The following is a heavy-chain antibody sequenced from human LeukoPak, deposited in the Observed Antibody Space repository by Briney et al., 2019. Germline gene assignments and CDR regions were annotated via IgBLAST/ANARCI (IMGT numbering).Heavy chain of an antibody. J-gene: IGHJ6*02. CDR3: ARYGRDGYTSYYYYGMDV. Sequence: SETLSLTCTVSGGSISSHYWSWIRQPPGKGLEWIGYIYYSGSTNYNPSLKSRVTISVDTSKNQFSLKLSSVTAADTAVYYCARYGRDGYTSYYYYGMDVWGQGTTVTVSS. D-gene: IGHD5-24*01. V-gene: IGHV4-59*11. CDR1: GGSISSHY. CDR2: IYYSGST.